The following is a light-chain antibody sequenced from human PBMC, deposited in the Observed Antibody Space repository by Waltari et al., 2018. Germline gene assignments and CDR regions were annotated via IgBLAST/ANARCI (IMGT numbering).Light chain of an antibody. Sequence: DIQMTQSPSSLSASVGDSVTITCRASQSISSYLNWYQQKPGKAPKLLIYAASSLQSGVPSRFSGSGSGTDFTLTISSLQPEDFATYYCQQSYSTPLVTFGPGTKVDIK. CDR3: QQSYSTPLVT. CDR2: AAS. J-gene: IGKJ3*01. CDR1: QSISSY. V-gene: IGKV1-39*01.